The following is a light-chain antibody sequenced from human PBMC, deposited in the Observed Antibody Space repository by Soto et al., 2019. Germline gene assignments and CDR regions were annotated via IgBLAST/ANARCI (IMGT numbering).Light chain of an antibody. CDR2: GAS. J-gene: IGKJ1*01. V-gene: IGKV3-20*01. CDR3: QQYGRSPWT. Sequence: EIVLTQSPATLSLSPGERATLSCRASQSVSSSYLAWYQQKPGQAPRLLIYGASGRATGIPDRFSGSGSGTDFTLTVSRLEPEDFAVYYCQQYGRSPWTFGQGTKVDIK. CDR1: QSVSSSY.